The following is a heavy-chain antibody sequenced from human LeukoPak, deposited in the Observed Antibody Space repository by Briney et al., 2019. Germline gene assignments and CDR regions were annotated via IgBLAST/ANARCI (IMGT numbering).Heavy chain of an antibody. CDR2: IYNSGST. V-gene: IGHV4-61*02. D-gene: IGHD5-18*01. CDR1: GGSISSGSYF. Sequence: SETLSLTCTVSGGSISSGSYFWSWIRQPAGKGLEWIGRIYNSGSTDYNPSLKSRVTISLDMSKNQFSLKLSSVTAADTAVYYCARDRGYSYGRGGYFQHWGQGTLVTVSS. J-gene: IGHJ1*01. CDR3: ARDRGYSYGRGGYFQH.